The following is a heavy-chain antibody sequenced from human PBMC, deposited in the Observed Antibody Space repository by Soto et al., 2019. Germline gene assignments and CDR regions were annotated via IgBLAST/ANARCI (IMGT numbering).Heavy chain of an antibody. V-gene: IGHV3-30*18. Sequence: SCKASGYTFTGYYMHWVRQAPGKGLEWVAVISYDGSNKYYADSVKGRFTISRDNSKNTLYLQMNSLRAEDTAVYYCAKDDQKGNRRITIFGVVIQPYGMDVWGQGTTVTVS. J-gene: IGHJ6*02. CDR2: ISYDGSNK. CDR1: GYTFTGYY. CDR3: AKDDQKGNRRITIFGVVIQPYGMDV. D-gene: IGHD3-3*01.